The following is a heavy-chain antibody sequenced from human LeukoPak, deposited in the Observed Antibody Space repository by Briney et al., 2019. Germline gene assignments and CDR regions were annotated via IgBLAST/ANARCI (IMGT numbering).Heavy chain of an antibody. D-gene: IGHD2-15*01. Sequence: ASVKVSCKASGYTFTGYYMHWVRQAPGRGLEWMGRINPNSGGTNYAQKFQGRVTMTRDTSISTAYMELSRLRSDDTAVYYCARAQGYCSGGSCYEWFDPWGQGTLVTVSS. J-gene: IGHJ5*02. V-gene: IGHV1-2*06. CDR1: GYTFTGYY. CDR3: ARAQGYCSGGSCYEWFDP. CDR2: INPNSGGT.